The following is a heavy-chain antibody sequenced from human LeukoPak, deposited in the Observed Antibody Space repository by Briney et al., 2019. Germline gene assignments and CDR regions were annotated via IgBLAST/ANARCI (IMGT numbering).Heavy chain of an antibody. D-gene: IGHD3-22*01. Sequence: GGSLRLSCAASGFTFSSYSMNWVRQAPGKGLEWLAVISYDGTKQYFADSVKGRFTISRDNVKNSLYLEMNSLRVEDSAVYYCARDHYFDISGYLDYWGQGTPVTVSS. CDR2: ISYDGTKQ. CDR1: GFTFSSYS. V-gene: IGHV3-30*03. J-gene: IGHJ4*02. CDR3: ARDHYFDISGYLDY.